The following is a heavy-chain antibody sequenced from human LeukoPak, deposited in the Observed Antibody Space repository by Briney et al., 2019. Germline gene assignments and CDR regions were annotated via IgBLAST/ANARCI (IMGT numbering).Heavy chain of an antibody. CDR1: GYTFTSYD. D-gene: IGHD6-13*01. J-gene: IGHJ4*02. Sequence: ASVKVSCKASGYTFTSYDINWVRQATGQGLEWMGWMNPNSGNTGYAQKSQGRVTMTRNTSISTAYMELSSLRSEDTAVYYCARYLEVSSSWPSDYWGQGTLVTVSS. V-gene: IGHV1-8*01. CDR2: MNPNSGNT. CDR3: ARYLEVSSSWPSDY.